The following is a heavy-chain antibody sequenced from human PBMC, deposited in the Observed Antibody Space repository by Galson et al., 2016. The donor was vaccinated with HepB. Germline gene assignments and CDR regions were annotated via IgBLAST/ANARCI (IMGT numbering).Heavy chain of an antibody. CDR1: GFTFSTYS. CDR3: ARGWYSNSSPCFDY. CDR2: ISSGSSTI. V-gene: IGHV3-48*02. D-gene: IGHD6-6*01. Sequence: SLRLSCAASGFTFSTYSMNWVRQAPGKGLEWVSYISSGSSTIYYADSVKGRFTISRDNAKNSLYLQMNSLRDEDTAVYYWARGWYSNSSPCFDYWGQGTLVTVSS. J-gene: IGHJ4*02.